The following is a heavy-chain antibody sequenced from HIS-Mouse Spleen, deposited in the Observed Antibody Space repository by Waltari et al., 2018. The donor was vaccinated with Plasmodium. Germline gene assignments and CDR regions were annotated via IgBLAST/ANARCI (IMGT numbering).Heavy chain of an antibody. V-gene: IGHV1-2*02. Sequence: QVQLVQSGAEVTKPGASVKVSCKASGYTFTGYYMHWVRQAPGQGLEWMGWINPISGGTNYAKKFQGRVTMTRNTSISTAYMELSRLRSDDTAVYYCARDLAAAGHFDYWGQGTLVTVSS. CDR2: INPISGGT. J-gene: IGHJ4*02. CDR1: GYTFTGYY. CDR3: ARDLAAAGHFDY. D-gene: IGHD6-13*01.